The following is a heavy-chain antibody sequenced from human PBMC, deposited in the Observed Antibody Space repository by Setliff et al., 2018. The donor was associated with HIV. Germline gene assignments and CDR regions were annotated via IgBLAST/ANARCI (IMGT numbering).Heavy chain of an antibody. V-gene: IGHV4-61*09. J-gene: IGHJ3*02. CDR2: IYTSGST. Sequence: LSLTCTVSGGSISSGSNYWSWIRQPAGKGLERIGHIYTSGSTNYNPSLKSRVTISVDTSKNQFYLKLSSVTAADTAVYYCARILLYDSSAYFVNAFDIWGQGTVVTVSS. CDR3: ARILLYDSSAYFVNAFDI. CDR1: GGSISSGSNY. D-gene: IGHD3-22*01.